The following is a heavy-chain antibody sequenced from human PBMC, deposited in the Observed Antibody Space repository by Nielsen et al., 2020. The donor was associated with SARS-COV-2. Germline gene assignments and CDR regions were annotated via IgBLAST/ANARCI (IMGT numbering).Heavy chain of an antibody. CDR1: GGSISSSSYY. Sequence: SETLSLTCTVSGGSISSSSYYWGWIRQPPGKGLEWIGSIYYSGSTYYNPSLKSRVTISVDTSKNQFSLKLSSVTAADTAVYYCATGKVRGVIHYYYYGMDVWGQGTTVTVSS. J-gene: IGHJ6*02. V-gene: IGHV4-39*01. D-gene: IGHD3-10*01. CDR2: IYYSGST. CDR3: ATGKVRGVIHYYYYGMDV.